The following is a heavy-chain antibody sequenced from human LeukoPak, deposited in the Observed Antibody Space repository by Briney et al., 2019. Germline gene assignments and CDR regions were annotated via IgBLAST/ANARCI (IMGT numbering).Heavy chain of an antibody. D-gene: IGHD3-10*01. J-gene: IGHJ4*02. CDR2: IHPRDSNN. CDR1: GYSFSSYW. CDR3: ARRIVNYGLRQDIDY. Sequence: GESLKISCKGSGYSFSSYWIGWVRQMPGKGLEWMGIIHPRDSNNIYSPSFQGQVTISADKSISTAYLQWSSLKASDTAMYYCARRIVNYGLRQDIDYWGQGTLVTVSS. V-gene: IGHV5-51*01.